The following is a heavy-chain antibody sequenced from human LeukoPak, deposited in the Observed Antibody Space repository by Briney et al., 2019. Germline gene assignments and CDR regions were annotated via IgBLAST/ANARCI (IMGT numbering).Heavy chain of an antibody. D-gene: IGHD6-13*01. CDR3: ATVPALTIAATGVKGMGEYFDY. V-gene: IGHV4-4*02. Sequence: SETLSLTCAVSGGSISSSYWWSWVRQPPGKGLEWIGEVYHSGSTNYSLSLKSRVTISVDKSKNQFSLKLSSVTAADTAVYYCATVPALTIAATGVKGMGEYFDYWGQGILVTVSS. CDR1: GGSISSSYW. J-gene: IGHJ4*02. CDR2: VYHSGST.